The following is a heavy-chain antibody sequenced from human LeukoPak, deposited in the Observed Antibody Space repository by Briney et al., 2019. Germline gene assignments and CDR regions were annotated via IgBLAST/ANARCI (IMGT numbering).Heavy chain of an antibody. J-gene: IGHJ4*02. Sequence: PGGSLRLSCAASGFTFSRYAMHWVRQAPGKGLEWVALISDDGNVKYYPDSMKGRFTISRDNSKNTLYLQMNNLRAEDTAVYYCASRFEWLSSFDYWGQGTLVTVSS. V-gene: IGHV3-30*03. CDR3: ASRFEWLSSFDY. CDR1: GFTFSRYA. CDR2: ISDDGNVK. D-gene: IGHD3-3*01.